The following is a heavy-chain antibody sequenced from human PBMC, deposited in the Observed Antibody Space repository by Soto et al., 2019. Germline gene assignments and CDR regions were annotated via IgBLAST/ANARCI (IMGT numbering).Heavy chain of an antibody. Sequence: SVKVSCKASGFTFTSSAVQWVRQARGQRLEWIGWIVVGSGNTNYAQKFQERVTITRDMSTSTAYMELSSLRSEDTAVYYCAADPNYYDSSGYYYFAFDIWGQGTMVTVS. CDR1: GFTFTSSA. CDR2: IVVGSGNT. J-gene: IGHJ3*02. CDR3: AADPNYYDSSGYYYFAFDI. V-gene: IGHV1-58*01. D-gene: IGHD3-22*01.